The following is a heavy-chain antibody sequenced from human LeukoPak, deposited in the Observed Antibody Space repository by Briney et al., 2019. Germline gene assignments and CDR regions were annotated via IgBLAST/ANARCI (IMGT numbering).Heavy chain of an antibody. CDR1: GYTFTSYY. J-gene: IGHJ4*02. CDR2: INPSGGST. CDR3: ASGIRVEMATQGGLGY. V-gene: IGHV1-46*01. D-gene: IGHD5-24*01. Sequence: GASVKVSCKASGYTFTSYYMHWVRQAPGQGLEWMGIINPSGGSTSYAQKFQGRVTMTRDTSTSTVYMELSSLRSEDTAVYYCASGIRVEMATQGGLGYWGQGTLVTVSS.